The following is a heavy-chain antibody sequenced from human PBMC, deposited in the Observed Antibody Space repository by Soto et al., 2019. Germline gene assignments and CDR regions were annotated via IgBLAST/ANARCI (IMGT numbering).Heavy chain of an antibody. Sequence: ESGGGLVQPGGSLRLSCAASGFTFSSYDMHWVRQATGKGLERVSAIGTAGDTYSPGSVQGRFTISRDNAKKSVNLRMNSLTAGVTALNYGARAPLSAHGFTNDVCYPGCAGYWGQGTLVIVSS. D-gene: IGHD2-8*01. V-gene: IGHV3-13*01. CDR1: GFTFSSYD. J-gene: IGHJ4*02. CDR2: IGTAGDT. CDR3: ARAPLSAHGFTNDVCYPGCAGY.